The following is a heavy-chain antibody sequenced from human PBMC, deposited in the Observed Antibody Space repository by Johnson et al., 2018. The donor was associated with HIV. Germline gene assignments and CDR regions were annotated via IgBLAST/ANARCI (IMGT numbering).Heavy chain of an antibody. CDR1: GFTVSRNY. CDR3: ARETRSAAAGHGAFDV. V-gene: IGHV3-53*01. Sequence: VQLVESGGGLIQSGGSLRLSCAASGFTVSRNYMSWVRQAPGKGLEWVSVIYSDDMTYYADSVTGRFTISRVNSKNTLYLQMNSLRAEDTAVYYCARETRSAAAGHGAFDVWGQGTMVTVSS. D-gene: IGHD6-13*01. CDR2: IYSDDMT. J-gene: IGHJ3*01.